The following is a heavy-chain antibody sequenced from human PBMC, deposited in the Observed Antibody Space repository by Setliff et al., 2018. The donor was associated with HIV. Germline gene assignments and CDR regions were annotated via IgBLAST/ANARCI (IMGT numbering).Heavy chain of an antibody. D-gene: IGHD6-13*01. V-gene: IGHV3-7*04. CDR2: IKEDGSEK. CDR1: GFLFHTYW. J-gene: IGHJ4*02. Sequence: SGGSLRLSCAASGFLFHTYWMSWVRQAPGKGLEWVANIKEDGSEKYYVDSVKGRSTISRDNSRNTLYLQMHSLTPEDTAVYYCAKDVARRLAAIGRRGFFDSWGQGTLVTVSS. CDR3: AKDVARRLAAIGRRGFFDS.